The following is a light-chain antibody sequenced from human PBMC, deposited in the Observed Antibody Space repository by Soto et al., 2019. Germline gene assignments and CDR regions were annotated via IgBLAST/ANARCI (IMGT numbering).Light chain of an antibody. V-gene: IGKV3-20*01. Sequence: EVMLTQSPGTLSLSPGERATLSCRASQSIFSNYLAWYQQKSGQAPRLLIYGASNRATGIPDRFSGSGSGTAFTLTISRLEPEDFVVYYCQQYGTSPRTFGQGTKVE. J-gene: IGKJ1*01. CDR1: QSIFSNY. CDR3: QQYGTSPRT. CDR2: GAS.